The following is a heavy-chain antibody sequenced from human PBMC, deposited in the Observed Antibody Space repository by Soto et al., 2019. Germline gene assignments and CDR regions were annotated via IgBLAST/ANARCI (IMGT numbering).Heavy chain of an antibody. D-gene: IGHD2-15*01. CDR3: ARTKCSGGSCYLWSLDY. J-gene: IGHJ4*02. Sequence: SETLSLTCTVSGGSITTGGYYWSWIRQLPGKGLEWIGHRYYSESTYYNPSLKSRVSISLDTSKNQFSLKLSFVTAADTAMYYCARTKCSGGSCYLWSLDYWGQGTPVTVSS. CDR2: RYYSEST. V-gene: IGHV4-31*03. CDR1: GGSITTGGYY.